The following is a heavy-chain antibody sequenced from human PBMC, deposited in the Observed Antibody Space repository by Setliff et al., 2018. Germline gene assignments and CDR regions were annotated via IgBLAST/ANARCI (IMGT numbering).Heavy chain of an antibody. CDR2: INPNTGGS. CDR3: AKVNYYDKSAYLPFDY. V-gene: IGHV1-2*02. D-gene: IGHD3-22*01. CDR1: GYTFTEYS. J-gene: IGHJ4*02. Sequence: ASVKVSCKASGYTFTEYSIHWVRQAPGQGLEWMGWINPNTGGSNYAQKFQGRVTMTTDTSISTAYMEMSRLTSDDAAVYYCAKVNYYDKSAYLPFDYWGQGTQVTVSS.